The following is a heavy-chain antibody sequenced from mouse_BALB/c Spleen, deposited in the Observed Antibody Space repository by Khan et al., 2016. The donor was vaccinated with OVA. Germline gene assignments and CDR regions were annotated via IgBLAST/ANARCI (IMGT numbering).Heavy chain of an antibody. Sequence: DLVKPGASVKLSCRASGYTFTSYWINWIKQRPGQGLEWIGRIAPGSGSTSYNEKFKAKAILTVDKSSSTANIQFSSQSSEDSAVCCCASSNYYGSELDAMDYWGQGTSVTVSS. CDR1: GYTFTSYW. V-gene: IGHV1S41*01. J-gene: IGHJ4*01. D-gene: IGHD1-1*01. CDR3: ASSNYYGSELDAMDY. CDR2: IAPGSGST.